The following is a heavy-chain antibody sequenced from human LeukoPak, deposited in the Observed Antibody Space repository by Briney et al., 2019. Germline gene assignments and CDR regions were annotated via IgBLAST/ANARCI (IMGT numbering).Heavy chain of an antibody. CDR3: AKDFPQGGITMIVVVDARLIDY. V-gene: IGHV3-30*02. D-gene: IGHD3-22*01. J-gene: IGHJ4*02. CDR2: IRYDGSNK. Sequence: GGSLRLSCAASGFTFSSYGMHWVRQAPGKGLEWVAFIRYDGSNKYYADSVKGRFTISRDNSKNTLYLQMNSLRAEDTAVYYCAKDFPQGGITMIVVVDARLIDYWGQGTLVTVSS. CDR1: GFTFSSYG.